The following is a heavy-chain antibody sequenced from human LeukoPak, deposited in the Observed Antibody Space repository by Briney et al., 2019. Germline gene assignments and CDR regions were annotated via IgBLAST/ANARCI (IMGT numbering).Heavy chain of an antibody. CDR3: ARVISRRLVVAASGRTKRNLYSFDC. V-gene: IGHV1-18*01. D-gene: IGHD2-15*01. Sequence: ASVKVSCKASGYTFTSYGISWVRQAPGQGLEWRGWISAYNGNTNYAQKLQGRVTITRNTSISTAYMELSSLRSEDTAVYYCARVISRRLVVAASGRTKRNLYSFDCWGQGLLVTVSS. J-gene: IGHJ4*02. CDR1: GYTFTSYG. CDR2: ISAYNGNT.